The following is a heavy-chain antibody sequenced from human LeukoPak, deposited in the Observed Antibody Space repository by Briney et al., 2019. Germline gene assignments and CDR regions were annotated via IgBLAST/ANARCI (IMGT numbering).Heavy chain of an antibody. J-gene: IGHJ4*02. V-gene: IGHV1-2*02. CDR1: GYIFTDYN. CDR2: INPNSGGT. D-gene: IGHD3-22*01. CDR3: ASWDYYDTQWDY. Sequence: ASVKVSCKASGYIFTDYNMHWVRQAPGQGLEWMGWINPNSGGTNYAQKFQGRVTMTRDTSISTAYMELSRLRSDDTAVYYCASWDYYDTQWDYWGQGTLVTVSS.